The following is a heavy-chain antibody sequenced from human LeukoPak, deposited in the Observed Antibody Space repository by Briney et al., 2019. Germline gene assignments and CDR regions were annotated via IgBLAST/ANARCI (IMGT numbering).Heavy chain of an antibody. CDR1: GGSISSSSYY. J-gene: IGHJ5*02. CDR2: IYYSGST. Sequence: KPSETLSLTCTVSGGSISSSSYYWGWIRQPPGKGLEWIGSIYYSGSTYYNPSLNSRVTVSVDTSKNQFSLKISSMTAADTAVYYCARSLDGYPGWIDIWSQGTLVTVSS. D-gene: IGHD5-24*01. V-gene: IGHV4-39*07. CDR3: ARSLDGYPGWIDI.